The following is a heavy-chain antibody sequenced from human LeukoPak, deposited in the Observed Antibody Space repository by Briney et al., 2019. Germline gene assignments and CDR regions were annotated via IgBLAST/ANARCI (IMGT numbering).Heavy chain of an antibody. Sequence: GGSLRLSCAASGFTFSSYSMNWVRQAPGKGLEWVSSISSSSSYIYYAGSVKGRFTISRDSSKNTLYLQMNSLGAEDTAVYYCAASSGSYSKFLYWGQGTLVTVFS. CDR2: ISSSSSYI. J-gene: IGHJ4*02. CDR3: AASSGSYSKFLY. D-gene: IGHD1-26*01. CDR1: GFTFSSYS. V-gene: IGHV3-21*04.